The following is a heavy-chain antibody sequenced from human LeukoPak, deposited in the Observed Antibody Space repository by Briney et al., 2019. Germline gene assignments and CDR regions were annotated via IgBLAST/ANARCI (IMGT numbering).Heavy chain of an antibody. CDR1: GFSLTSRGVG. CDR2: IFWDGDK. V-gene: IGHV2-5*02. Sequence: ESGPTLVKPTQTLTLTCTFSGFSLTSRGVGVGWIRQPPGKALEWLSFIFWDGDKRYNPSLKTRVTIPTDTSHNEVVLRVTNVDPADTGTYYCAHLTTIFGVVSFFDYGGQGSLVSVSS. D-gene: IGHD3-3*01. J-gene: IGHJ4*02. CDR3: AHLTTIFGVVSFFDY.